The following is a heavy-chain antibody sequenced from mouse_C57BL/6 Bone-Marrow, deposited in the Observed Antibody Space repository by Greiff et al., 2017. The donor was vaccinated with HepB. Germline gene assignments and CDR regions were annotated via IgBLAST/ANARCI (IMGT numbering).Heavy chain of an antibody. D-gene: IGHD1-1*01. CDR3: ARSRDRIYYYGCEY. CDR1: GYTFTSYW. Sequence: VQLQQSGAELVKPGASVKLSCKASGYTFTSYWMHWVKQRPGRGLEWIGRIDPNSGGTKYNEKFKSKATLTVDKPSSTAYMQLSSLTSEDSAVYYCARSRDRIYYYGCEYWGQGTTLTVSS. CDR2: IDPNSGGT. J-gene: IGHJ2*01. V-gene: IGHV1-72*01.